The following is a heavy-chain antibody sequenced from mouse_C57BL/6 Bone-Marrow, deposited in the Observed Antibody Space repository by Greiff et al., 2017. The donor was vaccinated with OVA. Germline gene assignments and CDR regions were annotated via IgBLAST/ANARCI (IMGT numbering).Heavy chain of an antibody. J-gene: IGHJ3*01. Sequence: VQVVESGAELVKPGASVKLSCKASGYTFTEYTIHWVKQRSGQGLEWIGWFYPGSGSIKYNEKFKDKATLTADKSSSTVYMELSRLTSEDSAVYFCARHEERLPYFAYWGQGTLVTVSA. D-gene: IGHD2-4*01. CDR1: GYTFTEYT. CDR2: FYPGSGSI. V-gene: IGHV1-62-2*01. CDR3: ARHEERLPYFAY.